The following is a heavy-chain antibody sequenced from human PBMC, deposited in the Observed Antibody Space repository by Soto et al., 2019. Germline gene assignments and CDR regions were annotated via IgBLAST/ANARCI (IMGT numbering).Heavy chain of an antibody. D-gene: IGHD6-13*01. CDR2: INPRVGTT. Sequence: QVQLVQSGAEVKKPGASVKLSCKASEYTFSDYSLHWVRQAPGQGLEWMGIINPRVGTTTYAQRFQDRVIMTRDTSTSTVYMELSSLRSEDTAVYYCARDLFSSSWYVRAFDVWGQGTMVTVSS. J-gene: IGHJ3*01. CDR1: EYTFSDYS. CDR3: ARDLFSSSWYVRAFDV. V-gene: IGHV1-46*03.